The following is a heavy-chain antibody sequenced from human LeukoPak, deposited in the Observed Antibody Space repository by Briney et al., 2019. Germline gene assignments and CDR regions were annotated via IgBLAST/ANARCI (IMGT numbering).Heavy chain of an antibody. CDR2: IKQDASQE. CDR1: GFTFSSYW. V-gene: IGHV3-7*01. CDR3: ARGVVYPTWSGPHWSDY. Sequence: GGSLRLSCAASGFTFSSYWMSWVRQAPGKGPEWVAHIKQDASQEDHVDSVKGRFSISRDNAKNSLYLQMNSLRAEDTAVYYCARGVVYPTWSGPHWSDYWGQGTLVTVSS. J-gene: IGHJ4*02. D-gene: IGHD3-3*01.